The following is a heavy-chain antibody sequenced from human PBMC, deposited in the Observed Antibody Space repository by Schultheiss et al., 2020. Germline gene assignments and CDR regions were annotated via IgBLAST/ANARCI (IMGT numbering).Heavy chain of an antibody. CDR2: ISNDART. J-gene: IGHJ5*02. Sequence: SETLSLTCTVSGGSISSGGYYWSWIRQHPGKGLEWIGYISNDARTYYSPSLKSRVVISIDTSEKQFSLKLNSVTAADTAIYYCARSYANVGGDWLDPWGQGTLVTVSS. CDR1: GGSISSGGYY. V-gene: IGHV4-31*03. D-gene: IGHD1-26*01. CDR3: ARSYANVGGDWLDP.